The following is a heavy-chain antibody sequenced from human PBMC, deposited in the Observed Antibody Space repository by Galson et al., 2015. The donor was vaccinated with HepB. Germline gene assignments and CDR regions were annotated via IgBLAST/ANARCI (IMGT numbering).Heavy chain of an antibody. J-gene: IGHJ5*02. V-gene: IGHV3-30*18. D-gene: IGHD1-1*01. CDR1: GFTFSSYG. CDR2: ISYDGSNK. Sequence: SLRLSCAASGFTFSSYGMHWVRQAPGKGLEWVAVISYDGSNKYYADSVKGRFTISRDNSKNTRYLQMNSLRAEDTAVYYCAKGPPPLESWGQGTLVTVSS. CDR3: AKGPPPLES.